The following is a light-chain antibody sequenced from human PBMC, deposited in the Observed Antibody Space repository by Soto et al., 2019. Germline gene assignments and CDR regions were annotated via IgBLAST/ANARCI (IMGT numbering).Light chain of an antibody. CDR2: DVN. CDR1: SSDVWAYDY. Sequence: QSSLAQPAPLYGSPGQSMALSYTGTSSDVWAYDYVSWYQQRAGKAPKLMIYDVNNRPSGVSNRFSGSKSGNTASLTISGLQAEDEADYCCSSYTISSTPLYVFGTGTKVTVL. CDR3: SSYTISSTPLYV. V-gene: IGLV2-14*01. J-gene: IGLJ1*01.